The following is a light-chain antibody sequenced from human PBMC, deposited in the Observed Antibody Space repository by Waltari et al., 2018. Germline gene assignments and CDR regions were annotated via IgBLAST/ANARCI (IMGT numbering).Light chain of an antibody. CDR1: SSAVGGYNY. CDR2: EVS. V-gene: IGLV2-14*01. J-gene: IGLJ1*01. Sequence: QSALTQPASVSGSPGQSITISCTGTSSAVGGYNYVSWYQQHPGKAPKLMIYEVSNRPSGVSNRFSGSKSGNTASLTISGLQAEDEADYYCSSYTSSSTLEVFGTGTKVTVL. CDR3: SSYTSSSTLEV.